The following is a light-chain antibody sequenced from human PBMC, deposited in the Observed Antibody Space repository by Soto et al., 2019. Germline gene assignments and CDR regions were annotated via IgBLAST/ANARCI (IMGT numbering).Light chain of an antibody. CDR3: TSYTRDTALV. J-gene: IGLJ1*01. CDR2: EVT. Sequence: QSALTQPPSASGSPGQSVTISCTGTSTDVGYYNFVSWYQQAPGKAPKLIIYEVTKRPSGVPDRFSGSKSGNTASLTVSGLQAEDEGEYYCTSYTRDTALVFGTGTKLTVL. CDR1: STDVGYYNF. V-gene: IGLV2-8*01.